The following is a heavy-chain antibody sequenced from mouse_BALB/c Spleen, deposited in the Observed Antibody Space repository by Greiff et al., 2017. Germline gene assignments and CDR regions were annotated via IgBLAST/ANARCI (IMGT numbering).Heavy chain of an antibody. CDR3: ASTMITTGAMDY. Sequence: EVKLVESGPGLVKPSQSLSLTCSVTGYSITSGYYWNWIRQFPGNKLEWMGYISYDGSNNYNPSLKNRISITRDTSKNQFFLKLNSVTTEDTATYYCASTMITTGAMDYWGQGTSVTVSS. CDR2: ISYDGSN. CDR1: GYSITSGYY. D-gene: IGHD2-4*01. V-gene: IGHV3-6*02. J-gene: IGHJ4*01.